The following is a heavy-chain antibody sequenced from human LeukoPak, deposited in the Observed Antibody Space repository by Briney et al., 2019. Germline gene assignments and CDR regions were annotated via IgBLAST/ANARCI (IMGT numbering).Heavy chain of an antibody. J-gene: IGHJ3*02. Sequence: SETLSLTCTVSGGSISSYYWSWIRQPPGKGLEWIGYIYYRGSTNYNPSLKSRVTISVDTSKNQFSLKLSSVTAADTAVYYCARLNYDILTGYYSDAFDIWGQGTMVTVSS. CDR2: IYYRGST. V-gene: IGHV4-59*01. D-gene: IGHD3-9*01. CDR1: GGSISSYY. CDR3: ARLNYDILTGYYSDAFDI.